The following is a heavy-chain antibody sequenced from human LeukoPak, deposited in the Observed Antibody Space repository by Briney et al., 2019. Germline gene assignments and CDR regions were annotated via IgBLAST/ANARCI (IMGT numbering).Heavy chain of an antibody. D-gene: IGHD5-12*01. V-gene: IGHV4-39*01. Sequence: PSETLSLTCSVSGRSISSSSYYWGWIRQPPGKGLEWIGSIYYSGSTYYNPSLKSRVTISVDTSKNQFSLKLSSVTAADTAVYYCARHGYETPGVVDYWGQGTLVTVSS. CDR2: IYYSGST. CDR1: GRSISSSSYY. CDR3: ARHGYETPGVVDY. J-gene: IGHJ4*02.